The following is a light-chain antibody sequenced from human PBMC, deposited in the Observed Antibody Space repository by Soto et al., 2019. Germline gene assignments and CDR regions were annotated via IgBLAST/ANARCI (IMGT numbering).Light chain of an antibody. CDR3: QQYGSSPSWT. Sequence: EIVLTQSPGTLSLSPGERATLSCRASQSVSSSYLAWCQQKPGQAPRLLIYGASSRATGIPDRFSGSGSGTDFTRTISRLEPEDFAVYYCQQYGSSPSWTFGQGTKVEIK. V-gene: IGKV3-20*01. CDR1: QSVSSSY. CDR2: GAS. J-gene: IGKJ1*01.